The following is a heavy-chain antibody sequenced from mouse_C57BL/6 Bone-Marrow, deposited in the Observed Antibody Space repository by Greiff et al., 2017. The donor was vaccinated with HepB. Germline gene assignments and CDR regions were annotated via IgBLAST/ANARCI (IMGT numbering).Heavy chain of an antibody. J-gene: IGHJ1*03. D-gene: IGHD2-4*01. CDR3: ARDYYDYDSYWYFEV. V-gene: IGHV1-74*01. CDR2: IHPSDSDT. Sequence: VQLQQPGAELVKPGASVKVSCKASGYTFTSYWMHWVKQRPGQGLEWIGRIHPSDSDTNYNQKFKGKATLTVDKSSSTAYMQLSSLTSEDSAIYYCARDYYDYDSYWYFEVWGTGTTVTVSS. CDR1: GYTFTSYW.